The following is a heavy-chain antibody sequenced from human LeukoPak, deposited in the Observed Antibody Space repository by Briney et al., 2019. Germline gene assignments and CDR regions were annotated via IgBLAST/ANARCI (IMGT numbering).Heavy chain of an antibody. V-gene: IGHV4-59*08. CDR1: GGSISSYY. CDR3: ARQDGDGYKPYYFDY. D-gene: IGHD5-24*01. J-gene: IGHJ4*02. Sequence: PSETLSLTCTVSGGSISSYYWSWIRQPPGEGLEWIGYIYYSGSTNYNPSLKSRVTISVDTSKNQFSLKLSSVTAADTAVYYCARQDGDGYKPYYFDYWGQGTLVTVSS. CDR2: IYYSGST.